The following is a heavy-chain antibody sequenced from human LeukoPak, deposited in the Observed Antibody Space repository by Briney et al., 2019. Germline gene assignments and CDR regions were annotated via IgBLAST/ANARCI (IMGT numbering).Heavy chain of an antibody. D-gene: IGHD3-9*01. V-gene: IGHV1-69*13. J-gene: IGHJ4*02. CDR1: GGTFSSYA. Sequence: SVKVSCKASGGTFSSYAISWVRQAPGQGLEWMGGIIPIFGTANYAQKFQGRVTITADESTSTAYMELSSLRSDDTAVYYCARVLPYYDILTGYYPCYFDYWGQGTLVTVSS. CDR2: IIPIFGTA. CDR3: ARVLPYYDILTGYYPCYFDY.